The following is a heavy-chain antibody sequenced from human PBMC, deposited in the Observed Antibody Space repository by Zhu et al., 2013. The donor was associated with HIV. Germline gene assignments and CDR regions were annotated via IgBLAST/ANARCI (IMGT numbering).Heavy chain of an antibody. CDR2: INPSGDST. Sequence: QVQVVQSGAEVKKPGASVKISCKTSGYGFTNYYMHWVRQAPGQGLEWMGIINPSGDSTTYAQKFQVRVTMTRDTSTSTVYMELSSLRSEDTAVYYCTTGGMARPKYSFDDWGQGTLVTVSS. CDR1: GYGFTNYY. V-gene: IGHV1-46*03. D-gene: IGHD4-4*01. J-gene: IGHJ4*02. CDR3: TTGGMARPKYSFDD.